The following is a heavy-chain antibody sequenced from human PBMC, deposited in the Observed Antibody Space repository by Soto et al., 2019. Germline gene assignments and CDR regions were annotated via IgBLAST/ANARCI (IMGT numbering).Heavy chain of an antibody. J-gene: IGHJ3*01. CDR2: IAYDGSNK. V-gene: IGHV3-30*18. Sequence: QVQLVESGGGVVQPGRSLRLSCAASGFTFSTYGMHWVHQAPGKGLEWVALIAYDGSNKYYADSVKGRFTISRDNSKNTLYLQMNSLRAEDTAVYYCAKGAYDYGTSSLAFDFWGQGTMVTVSS. CDR3: AKGAYDYGTSSLAFDF. D-gene: IGHD6-6*01. CDR1: GFTFSTYG.